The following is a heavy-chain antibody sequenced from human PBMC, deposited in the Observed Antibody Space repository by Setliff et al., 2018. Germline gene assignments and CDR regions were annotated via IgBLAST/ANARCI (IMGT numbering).Heavy chain of an antibody. J-gene: IGHJ2*01. CDR1: GASLNSGTYY. CDR2: IYYTGST. CDR3: ARLRKSTPHWYFDL. V-gene: IGHV4-61*01. Sequence: SETLSLTCTVSGASLNSGTYYWGWIRQPPGKGLECIGDIYYTGSTKYNPSLWSRLTMSIDTSKKQFSLRLTSVSAADTAVYYCARLRKSTPHWYFDLWGRGTLVTVSS.